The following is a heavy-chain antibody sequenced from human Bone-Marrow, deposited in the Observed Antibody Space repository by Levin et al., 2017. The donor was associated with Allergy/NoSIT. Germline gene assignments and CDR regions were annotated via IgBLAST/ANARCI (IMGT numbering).Heavy chain of an antibody. D-gene: IGHD6-13*01. CDR1: GFTFSSYD. V-gene: IGHV3-13*01. CDR2: IGTAGDT. J-gene: IGHJ3*02. Sequence: QSGESLKISCAASGFTFSSYDMHWVRQATGKGLEWVSAIGTAGDTYYPGSVKGRFTISRENAKNSLYLQMNSLRAGDTAVYYCARGQYSSSWSDLNDAFDIWGQGTMVTVSS. CDR3: ARGQYSSSWSDLNDAFDI.